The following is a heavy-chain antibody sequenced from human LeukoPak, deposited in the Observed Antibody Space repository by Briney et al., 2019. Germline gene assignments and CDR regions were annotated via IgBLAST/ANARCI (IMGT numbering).Heavy chain of an antibody. CDR1: GDSISSYY. V-gene: IGHV4-59*01. CDR3: ARGGGLQQWLVHNNWFDP. D-gene: IGHD6-19*01. J-gene: IGHJ5*02. Sequence: PSETLSLTCTVPGDSISSYYWSWIRQPPGKGLEWIGYIYYSGSTNYNPSLKSRVTISVDASKNQFSLKLSSVTAADTAVYYCARGGGLQQWLVHNNWFDPWGQGTLVTVSS. CDR2: IYYSGST.